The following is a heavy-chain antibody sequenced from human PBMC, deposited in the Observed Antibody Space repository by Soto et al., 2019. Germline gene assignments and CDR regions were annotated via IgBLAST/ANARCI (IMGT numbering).Heavy chain of an antibody. D-gene: IGHD2-2*01. J-gene: IGHJ6*02. V-gene: IGHV3-11*01. CDR3: AREDTGDCTGTSCSNYDYYGVDV. Sequence: PGGSLRLSCAASGFTFSDYYVSWIRQAPGKGLEWISYISGSGSVTHYADSVKGRFTVSRDNAKNSLYLQVNSLRAEDTAVYYCAREDTGDCTGTSCSNYDYYGVDVWGQGTSVTVSS. CDR1: GFTFSDYY. CDR2: ISGSGSVT.